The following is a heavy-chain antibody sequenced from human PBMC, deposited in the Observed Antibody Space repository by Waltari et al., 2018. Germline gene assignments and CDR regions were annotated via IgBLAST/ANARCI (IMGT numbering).Heavy chain of an antibody. Sequence: QVQLQESGPGLVKPSETLSLTCTVSGGSISSYYWSWIRQPPGKGLEWNGYIYYSGSTNYNPSLKSRVTISVDTSKNQFSLKLSSVTAADTAVYYCARDRSPIEAAFDIWGQGTMVTVSS. D-gene: IGHD3-10*01. V-gene: IGHV4-59*01. CDR3: ARDRSPIEAAFDI. J-gene: IGHJ3*02. CDR2: IYYSGST. CDR1: GGSISSYY.